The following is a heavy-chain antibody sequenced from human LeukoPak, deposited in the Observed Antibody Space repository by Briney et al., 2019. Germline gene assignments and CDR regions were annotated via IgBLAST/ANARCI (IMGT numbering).Heavy chain of an antibody. CDR1: GFTLSSYV. Sequence: EGSLRLSCAASGFTLSSYVMSWVRQAPGKGLEWASTIRGSGGSTYYADSVKGRFTISRDNSKNTLYLQMNSLRAEDTAVYYCAKVFDYGDRDAFDIWGQGTMVTVSS. D-gene: IGHD4-17*01. CDR3: AKVFDYGDRDAFDI. V-gene: IGHV3-23*01. J-gene: IGHJ3*02. CDR2: IRGSGGST.